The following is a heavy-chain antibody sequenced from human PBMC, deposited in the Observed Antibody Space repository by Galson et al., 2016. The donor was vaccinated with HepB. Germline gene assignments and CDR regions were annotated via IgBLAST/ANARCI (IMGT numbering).Heavy chain of an antibody. V-gene: IGHV3-23*01. CDR3: ARLTLPGICCYFYY. CDR1: GFSFGSFA. Sequence: SLRLSCAASGFSFGSFAMGWVRQAPGRGLEWIASISGSADHTYYADSVKGRFTISRDTYNTVYLQMNSLRAEDTAIYYCARLTLPGICCYFYYWGQGTLVTVSS. CDR2: ISGSADHT. J-gene: IGHJ4*02. D-gene: IGHD3-9*01.